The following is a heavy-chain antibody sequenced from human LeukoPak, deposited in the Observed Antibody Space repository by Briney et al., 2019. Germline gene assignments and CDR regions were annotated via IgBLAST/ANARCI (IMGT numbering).Heavy chain of an antibody. CDR3: AKGDGDYYDSSGYYGNFDY. J-gene: IGHJ4*02. Sequence: GGSLRLSCAASGFTFSSYAMSLVRQAAGKGLEWVSAMSGSGGSTYYADSVKGRFTISRDNSKNTLYLQMNSLRAEDTAVYYCAKGDGDYYDSSGYYGNFDYWGQGTLVTVSS. CDR1: GFTFSSYA. V-gene: IGHV3-23*01. D-gene: IGHD3-22*01. CDR2: MSGSGGST.